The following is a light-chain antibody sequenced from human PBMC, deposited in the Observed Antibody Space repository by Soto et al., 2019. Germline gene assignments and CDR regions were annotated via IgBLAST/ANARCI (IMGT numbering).Light chain of an antibody. J-gene: IGLJ1*01. CDR2: DVS. CDR3: SSYRSSSSPYV. V-gene: IGLV2-14*03. CDR1: SSDVGGYNY. Sequence: QSALTQPASVSGSPGQSITISCTGTSSDVGGYNYVSWYQHHPGKAPKLMIYDVSNRPSGVSNRFSGSKSGNTASLTISGLQAEDEADYYCSSYRSSSSPYVFGTGTKLTV.